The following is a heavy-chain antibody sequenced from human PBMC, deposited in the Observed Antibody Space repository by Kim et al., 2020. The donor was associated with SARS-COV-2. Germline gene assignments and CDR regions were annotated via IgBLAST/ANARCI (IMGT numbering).Heavy chain of an antibody. CDR1: GFIVGDSY. CDR2: IYTGGNT. D-gene: IGHD3-22*01. CDR3: TRDRRDSRGYFDS. V-gene: IGHV3-66*01. J-gene: IGHJ4*02. Sequence: GGSLRLSCAASGFIVGDSYMSWVRQAPGTGLEWVAVIYTGGNTYYADSVKGRFTMSRDNSKNTVYLHLNSLRAEDTAVYYCTRDRRDSRGYFDSWGQGTLVTVSS.